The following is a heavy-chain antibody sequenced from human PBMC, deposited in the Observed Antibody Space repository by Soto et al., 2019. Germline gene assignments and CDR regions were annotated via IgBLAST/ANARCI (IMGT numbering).Heavy chain of an antibody. Sequence: KAGGSLRLSCAASGFIFTDYSMTWIRQAPGKGLEWVSYISNGDETTQYADSVKGRFTVSRDNAKKVLFLQMSSLRVDDTAVYYCARYPKRRDRYYFHSCGRGALRTVFS. V-gene: IGHV3-11*01. J-gene: IGHJ4*02. CDR3: ARYPKRRDRYYFHS. CDR1: GFIFTDYS. CDR2: ISNGDETT.